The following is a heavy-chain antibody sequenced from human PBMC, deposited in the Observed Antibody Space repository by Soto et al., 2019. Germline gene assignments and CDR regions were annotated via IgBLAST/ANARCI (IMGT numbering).Heavy chain of an antibody. J-gene: IGHJ4*02. CDR1: GYSISSSNW. CDR3: ARHVNLPLAGTGFDS. V-gene: IGHV4-28*01. Sequence: SETLSLTCAVSGYSISSSNWWGWIRQPPGKGLEWIGYIYYSGTTYYNPSLKSRVAMSVDTSKDQFSLKLTSVTAADTAVYYFARHVNLPLAGTGFDSWGRGTLVTVSS. D-gene: IGHD6-19*01. CDR2: IYYSGTT.